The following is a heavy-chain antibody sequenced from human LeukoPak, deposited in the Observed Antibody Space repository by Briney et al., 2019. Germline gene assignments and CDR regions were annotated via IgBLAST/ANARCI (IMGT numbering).Heavy chain of an antibody. J-gene: IGHJ4*02. CDR3: ARTVEMATITWDY. D-gene: IGHD5-24*01. Sequence: ASETLSLTCAVYGGSFSGYYWSWIRQPPGKGLEWIGEINHSGSTNYNPSLKSRVTISVDTSKNQFSLKLSSVTAADTAVYYCARTVEMATITWDYWGQGTLVTVSS. CDR2: INHSGST. V-gene: IGHV4-34*01. CDR1: GGSFSGYY.